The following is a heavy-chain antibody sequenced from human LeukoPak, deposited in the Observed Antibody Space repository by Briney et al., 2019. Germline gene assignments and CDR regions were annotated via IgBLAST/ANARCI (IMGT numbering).Heavy chain of an antibody. CDR3: ARLARYYYGMDV. J-gene: IGHJ6*02. V-gene: IGHV1-8*01. CDR1: GYSFNRFD. Sequence: ASVNVSCTASGYSFNRFDINWVRLAAGQGLEWMGWMNPNSGNTGYAQKFQGRVTMTRNTSINTAYMELSSLTSDDTAAYDCARLARYYYGMDVWGQGNTVTVSS. CDR2: MNPNSGNT.